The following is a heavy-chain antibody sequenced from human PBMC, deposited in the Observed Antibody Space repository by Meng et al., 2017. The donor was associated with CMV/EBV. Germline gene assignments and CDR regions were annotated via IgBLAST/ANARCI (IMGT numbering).Heavy chain of an antibody. Sequence: GGSLRLSCKGSGYSFTSYWIGWVRQMPGKGLEWMGIIYPGDSDTRYSPSFQGQVTISADKSISTAYLQWSSLKASDTAMYYCAARRTGTSSGWFDPWGLGTLVTVSS. CDR2: IYPGDSDT. CDR3: AARRTGTSSGWFDP. CDR1: GYSFTSYW. J-gene: IGHJ5*02. V-gene: IGHV5-51*01. D-gene: IGHD1-7*01.